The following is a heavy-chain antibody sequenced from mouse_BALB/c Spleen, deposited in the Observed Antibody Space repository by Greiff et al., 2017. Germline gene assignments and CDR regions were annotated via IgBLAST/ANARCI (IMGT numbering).Heavy chain of an antibody. J-gene: IGHJ4*01. V-gene: IGHV5-6-5*01. Sequence: EVNLVESGGGLVKPGGSLKLSCAASGFTFSSYAMSWVRQTPENRLEWVASISSGGSTYYPDSVKGRFTISRDNARNILYLQMSSLRSEDTAMYYSARGGTARAPYAMDYWGQGTSVTVSS. CDR1: GFTFSSYA. D-gene: IGHD3-2*01. CDR2: ISSGGST. CDR3: ARGGTARAPYAMDY.